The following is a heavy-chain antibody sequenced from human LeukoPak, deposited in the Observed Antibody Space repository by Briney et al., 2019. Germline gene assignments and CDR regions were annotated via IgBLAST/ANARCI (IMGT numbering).Heavy chain of an antibody. Sequence: SETLSLTCAVYGGSFSGYYWSWIRQPPGKGLEWIEEINHSGSTNYNPSLKSRVTISVDTSKNQFSLKLSSVTAADTAVYYCARGRIQLWLEYFQHWGQGTLVTVSS. J-gene: IGHJ1*01. V-gene: IGHV4-34*01. CDR3: ARGRIQLWLEYFQH. D-gene: IGHD5-18*01. CDR1: GGSFSGYY. CDR2: INHSGST.